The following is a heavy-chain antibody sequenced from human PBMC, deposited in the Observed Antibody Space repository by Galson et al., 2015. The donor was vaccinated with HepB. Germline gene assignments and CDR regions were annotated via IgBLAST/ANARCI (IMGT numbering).Heavy chain of an antibody. CDR1: GGTFSSYA. V-gene: IGHV1-69*13. CDR2: IIPIFGTA. Sequence: SVKVSCKASGGTFSSYAISWVRQAPGQGLEWMGGIIPIFGTANYAQKFQGRVTITADESTSTAYMELSSLRSEDTAVYYCARVLGYCSGGSCYPDFDYWGQGTLVTVSS. D-gene: IGHD2-15*01. CDR3: ARVLGYCSGGSCYPDFDY. J-gene: IGHJ4*02.